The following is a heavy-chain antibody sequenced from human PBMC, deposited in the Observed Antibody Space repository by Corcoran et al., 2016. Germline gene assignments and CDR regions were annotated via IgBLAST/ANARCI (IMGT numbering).Heavy chain of an antibody. CDR3: ARISGSYPNYFDY. Sequence: QVTLKESGPALVKPTQTLTLTCTFSGFSLSTSGMRVSWIRQPPGKALEWLARIDWDDKFYSTSLKTRLTISKDTSKNQVVLTMTNMDPVDTATYYCARISGSYPNYFDYWGQGTLVTVSS. V-gene: IGHV2-70*04. CDR2: IDWDDK. D-gene: IGHD1-26*01. CDR1: GFSLSTSGMR. J-gene: IGHJ4*02.